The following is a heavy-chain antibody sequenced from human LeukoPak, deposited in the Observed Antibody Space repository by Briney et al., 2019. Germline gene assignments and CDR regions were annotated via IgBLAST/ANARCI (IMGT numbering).Heavy chain of an antibody. CDR3: ARTYGSSGLGYFDL. CDR2: IYYSGST. V-gene: IGHV4-59*01. D-gene: IGHD6-13*01. CDR1: GGSISSYY. Sequence: SKTLSLTCTVSGGSISSYYWSWIRQPPGKGLEWNGYIYYSGSTNYSPSLKSRLTISVDTSKNQFSLKLSSVTAADTAVYYCARTYGSSGLGYFDLWGRGTLVTVSS. J-gene: IGHJ2*01.